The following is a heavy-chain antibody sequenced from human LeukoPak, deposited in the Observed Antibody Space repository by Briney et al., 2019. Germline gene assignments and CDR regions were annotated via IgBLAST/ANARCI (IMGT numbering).Heavy chain of an antibody. V-gene: IGHV4-34*01. CDR2: ISHSGST. CDR1: GGSFSGYY. D-gene: IGHD1-1*01. Sequence: PSETLSLTCAVYGGSFSGYYWSWIRQPPGKGLEWIGEISHSGSTNYNPSLKSRVTISVDTSKNQFSLKLSSVTAADTAVYYCARGRKNASLAFDIWGQGTMVTVSS. CDR3: ARGRKNASLAFDI. J-gene: IGHJ3*02.